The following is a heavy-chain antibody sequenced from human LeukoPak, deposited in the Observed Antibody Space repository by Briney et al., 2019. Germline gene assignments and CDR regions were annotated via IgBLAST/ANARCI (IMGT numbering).Heavy chain of an antibody. Sequence: SQTLSLTCTVSGGSISSGSYYWSWIRQPAGKGLEWIGRIYTSGSTNYNPSLKSRVTISVDTSKNQFSLKLSSVTAADTAVYFLARGLPSPNWFDPWGQGTLVNVSS. V-gene: IGHV4-61*02. CDR2: IYTSGST. CDR3: ARGLPSPNWFDP. CDR1: GGSISSGSYY. J-gene: IGHJ5*02.